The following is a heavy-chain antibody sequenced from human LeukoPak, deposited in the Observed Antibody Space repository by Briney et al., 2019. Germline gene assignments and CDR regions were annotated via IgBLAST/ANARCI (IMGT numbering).Heavy chain of an antibody. V-gene: IGHV4-38-2*02. J-gene: IGHJ5*02. CDR2: IYHSGST. Sequence: SETLSLTCTVSGYSISSGYYWGWIRQPPGKGLEWIGSIYHSGSTYYNPSLKSRVTIFVDTSKNQLSLKLSSVTAADTAVYYCARHAGSGVVGPWGQGTLVTVSS. CDR3: ARHAGSGVVGP. CDR1: GYSISSGYY. D-gene: IGHD1-26*01.